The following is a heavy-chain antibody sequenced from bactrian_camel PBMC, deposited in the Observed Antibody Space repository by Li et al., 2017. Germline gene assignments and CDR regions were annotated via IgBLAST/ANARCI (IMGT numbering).Heavy chain of an antibody. D-gene: IGHD2*01. J-gene: IGHJ4*01. CDR1: GFTFNSYI. CDR2: FYIHT. Sequence: HVQLVESGGALVRPGGSLKLACKASGFTFNSYIMTWIRHAPGKGLEWVSSFYIHTYYADPVKGRFTISHDRTKNTLYLDMDLLKPEDTAMYYCAADLARHCGAFTGFFRRGYWGQGTQVTVS. CDR3: AADLARHCGAFTGFFRRGY. V-gene: IGHV3-2*01.